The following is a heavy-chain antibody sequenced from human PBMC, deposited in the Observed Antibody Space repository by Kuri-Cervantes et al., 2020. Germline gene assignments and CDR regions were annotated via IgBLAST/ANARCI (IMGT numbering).Heavy chain of an antibody. V-gene: IGHV3-9*01. Sequence: SLKISCAASGFTFDDYAMHWVRQAPGKGLEWVSGISWNSGGIGYADSVKGRFTISRDNAKNSLYLQMNSLRAGDTAVYYCARAPHQWLGGVDSWGQGTLVTVSS. CDR3: ARAPHQWLGGVDS. CDR1: GFTFDDYA. CDR2: ISWNSGGI. D-gene: IGHD6-19*01. J-gene: IGHJ4*02.